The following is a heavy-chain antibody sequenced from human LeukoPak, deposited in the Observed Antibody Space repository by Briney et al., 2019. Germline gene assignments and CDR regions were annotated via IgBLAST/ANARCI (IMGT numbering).Heavy chain of an antibody. CDR1: RFTFSNYW. CDR3: ARDRCSSTSCFIDY. CDR2: IKQDGSEK. J-gene: IGHJ4*02. V-gene: IGHV3-7*04. D-gene: IGHD2-2*01. Sequence: PGGSLRLSCAVSRFTFSNYWMSWVRQAPGKGLEWVANIKQDGSEKYYVYSVKGRFTISRDNAKNSLYLQMNSLRAEDRAVYYCARDRCSSTSCFIDYWGEGTLVTVSS.